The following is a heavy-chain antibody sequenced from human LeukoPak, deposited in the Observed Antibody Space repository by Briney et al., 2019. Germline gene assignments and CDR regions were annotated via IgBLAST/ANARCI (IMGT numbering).Heavy chain of an antibody. CDR3: ARDDYDILTGHIIDY. Sequence: GGSLRLSCAASGFTFSSYSMNWVRQAPGKGLEWVSSISSSSSYIYYADSVKGRFTISRDNAKNSQYLQMNSLRAEDTAVYYCARDDYDILTGHIIDYWGQGTLVTVSS. CDR1: GFTFSSYS. D-gene: IGHD3-9*01. V-gene: IGHV3-21*01. CDR2: ISSSSSYI. J-gene: IGHJ4*02.